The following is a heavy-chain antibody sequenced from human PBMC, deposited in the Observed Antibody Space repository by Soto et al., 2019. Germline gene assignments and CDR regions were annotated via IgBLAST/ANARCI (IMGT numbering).Heavy chain of an antibody. CDR2: IYYSGST. D-gene: IGHD2-15*01. Sequence: QLQLQESGPGLVKPSETLSLTCTVSGGSISSSNYYCGWIRQPPGKGLEWIGSIYYSGSTYYNSSLKSRVTISVDTSKNQFSLKLSSVTAADTAVYYCARHAVAATFPYYYYGMDVWGQGTTVTVSS. V-gene: IGHV4-39*01. J-gene: IGHJ6*02. CDR1: GGSISSSNYY. CDR3: ARHAVAATFPYYYYGMDV.